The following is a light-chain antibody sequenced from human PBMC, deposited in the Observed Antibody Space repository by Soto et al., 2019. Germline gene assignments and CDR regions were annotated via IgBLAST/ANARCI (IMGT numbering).Light chain of an antibody. CDR1: QSVSSY. V-gene: IGKV3-11*01. CDR3: QQRSNWIT. Sequence: EIVLTQSPATLSLSPGERATLSCRASQSVSSYLAWYQQKPGQAPRLLIYDASNRATGIPARFSRSGSGTDFTLTISXLEPEDFAVYYCQQRSNWITFGQGTRLEIK. CDR2: DAS. J-gene: IGKJ5*01.